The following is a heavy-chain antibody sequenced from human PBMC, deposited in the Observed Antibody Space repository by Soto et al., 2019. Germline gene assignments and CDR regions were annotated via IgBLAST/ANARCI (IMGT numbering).Heavy chain of an antibody. CDR2: IKQDGTEK. V-gene: IGHV3-7*03. D-gene: IGHD3-3*01. CDR3: ARDKYYDFWIGYSNYYFDY. Sequence: EVQLVESGGGLVQPGGSVRLSCAASGFTFSSYWMCWDRQAPGKGLAWGADIKQDGTEKYYVDSVMGRFTISRDNPKHSLYLQMNSLRAEDTGVYYCARDKYYDFWIGYSNYYFDYWGQGALVTVSS. J-gene: IGHJ4*02. CDR1: GFTFSSYW.